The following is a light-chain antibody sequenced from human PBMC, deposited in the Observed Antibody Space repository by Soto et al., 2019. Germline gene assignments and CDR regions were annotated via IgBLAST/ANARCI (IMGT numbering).Light chain of an antibody. CDR3: QHTFNSPPWT. V-gene: IGKV1-39*01. CDR1: QNIDMY. CDR2: GAS. J-gene: IGKJ1*01. Sequence: DIHMTQSPSSLSASVGDTVTITCRASQNIDMYLNWYQQKPGKAPRVLISGASNLQSGVPSRFSGSGSGTDFTLTISSLQSEDFASYFCQHTFNSPPWTFGQVTKVEVK.